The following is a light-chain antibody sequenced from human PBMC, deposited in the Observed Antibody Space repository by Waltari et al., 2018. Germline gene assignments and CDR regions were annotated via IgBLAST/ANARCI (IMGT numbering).Light chain of an antibody. CDR1: RNNVGNQG. CDR2: RNK. V-gene: IGLV10-54*04. J-gene: IGLJ1*01. CDR3: SAWDSSLSVHV. Sequence: QAGLTQPPSVSKGLRQTATLTCTGNRNNVGNQGAAWLPQPQGHPPKPLSYRNKNRPSGISERFSASRSGNTASLTITGLQPEDEADYYCSAWDSSLSVHVFGTGTKVTVL.